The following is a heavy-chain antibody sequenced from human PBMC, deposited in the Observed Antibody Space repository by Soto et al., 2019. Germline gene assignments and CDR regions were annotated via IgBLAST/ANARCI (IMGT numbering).Heavy chain of an antibody. V-gene: IGHV1-69*12. CDR1: GGTFSNYA. CDR2: IVPIFGTT. J-gene: IGHJ6*02. Sequence: QVQLVQSGAEVKKPGSSVKVSCKASGGTFSNYAISWVRQAPGQGLEWMGGIVPIFGTTYYAQKFQSRVTIIADDSTTTAYLELSSLRSEDTAMYYCARVEAVAGIYNYHGLDVWGQGTAVSVSS. D-gene: IGHD6-19*01. CDR3: ARVEAVAGIYNYHGLDV.